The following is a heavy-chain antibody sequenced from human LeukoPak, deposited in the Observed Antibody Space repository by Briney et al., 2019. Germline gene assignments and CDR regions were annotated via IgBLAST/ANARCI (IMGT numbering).Heavy chain of an antibody. CDR1: GFTFSSYS. CDR3: ARAYPGIAVAGTWHYYYGMDV. CDR2: ISSSSSYI. J-gene: IGHJ6*02. Sequence: PGLSLRLSCAASGFTFSSYSMNWVRQAPAKGLEWVSSISSSSSYIYYADSVKGRFTISRDNAKNSLYLQMNSLRAEDTAVYYCARAYPGIAVAGTWHYYYGMDVWGQGTTVTVSS. D-gene: IGHD6-19*01. V-gene: IGHV3-21*01.